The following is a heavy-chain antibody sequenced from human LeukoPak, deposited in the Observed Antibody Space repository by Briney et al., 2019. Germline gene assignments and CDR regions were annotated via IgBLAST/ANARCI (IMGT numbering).Heavy chain of an antibody. V-gene: IGHV4-59*01. CDR1: GGSISSYY. D-gene: IGHD6-13*01. CDR2: IYYSGST. Sequence: SETLSLTCTVSGGSISSYYWGWIRQPPGKGLEWIGYIYYSGSTNYNPSLKSRVTISVDTSKNQFSLKLSSVTAADTAVYYCARRGTAAGTKTYYFDYWGQGTLVTVSS. CDR3: ARRGTAAGTKTYYFDY. J-gene: IGHJ4*02.